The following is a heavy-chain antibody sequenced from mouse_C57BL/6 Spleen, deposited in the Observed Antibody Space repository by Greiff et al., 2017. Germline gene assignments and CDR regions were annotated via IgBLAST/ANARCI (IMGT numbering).Heavy chain of an antibody. D-gene: IGHD2-3*01. CDR3: ARNLDGYYSAWFAY. CDR2: IWTGGGT. J-gene: IGHJ3*01. V-gene: IGHV2-9-1*01. CDR1: GISLTSYA. Sequence: VHLVESGPGLVAPSQSLSITCTVSGISLTSYAISWVRQPPGKGLEWLGVIWTGGGTNYTSALKSRLGIRKDNSKSQVFLKMNSLQTDDTARYYCARNLDGYYSAWFAYWGQGTLVTVSA.